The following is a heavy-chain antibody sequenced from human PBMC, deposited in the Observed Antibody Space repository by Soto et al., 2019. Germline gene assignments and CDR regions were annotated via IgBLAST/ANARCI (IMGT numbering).Heavy chain of an antibody. Sequence: GGSLRLSCAASGFTFSTYSMNWVRQAPGKGLEWVSSISSSSSYIYYADSVKGRFTISRDNAKNSLYLQMNSLRAEDTAVYYCARDLGWNAFDIWGQGTMVTVTS. V-gene: IGHV3-21*01. J-gene: IGHJ3*02. CDR2: ISSSSSYI. D-gene: IGHD6-19*01. CDR3: ARDLGWNAFDI. CDR1: GFTFSTYS.